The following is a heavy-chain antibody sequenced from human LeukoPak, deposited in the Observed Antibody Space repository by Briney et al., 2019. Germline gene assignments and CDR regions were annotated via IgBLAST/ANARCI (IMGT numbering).Heavy chain of an antibody. CDR3: ARVGYYPDYYMDV. D-gene: IGHD2-21*01. CDR2: IFHSGST. J-gene: IGHJ6*03. V-gene: IGHV4-38-2*02. CDR1: GYSISSGYY. Sequence: SQTLSLTCTVSGYSISSGYYWGWIRQPPGKGLEWIGTIFHSGSTYSNPSLKSRVTISVDTSKNQFSLNLSSVTAADTAVYYCARVGYYPDYYMDVWGKGTTVTVSS.